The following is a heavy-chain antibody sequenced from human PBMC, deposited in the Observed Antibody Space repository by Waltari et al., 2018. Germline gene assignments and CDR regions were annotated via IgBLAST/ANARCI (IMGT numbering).Heavy chain of an antibody. CDR3: ARGTYYYDNSGPYFDS. D-gene: IGHD3-22*01. Sequence: EVQLVESGGGLVQPGGSLRLSCAASGFTLSRPWMHWVRQAPGKGLVWVSRINSDGSSTSYAESVKGRFTISRDNAKNTVYLQMDSLRGEDTAVYYCARGTYYYDNSGPYFDSWGQGTLVTVTS. V-gene: IGHV3-74*01. CDR2: INSDGSST. J-gene: IGHJ5*01. CDR1: GFTLSRPW.